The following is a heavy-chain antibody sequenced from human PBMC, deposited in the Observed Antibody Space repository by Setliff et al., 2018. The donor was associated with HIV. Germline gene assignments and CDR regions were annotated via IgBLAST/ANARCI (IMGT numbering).Heavy chain of an antibody. CDR1: GGSIGSGSHY. J-gene: IGHJ3*02. V-gene: IGHV4-61*09. CDR3: ARTSVGATGLYAFDI. Sequence: LSLTCTVSGGSIGSGSHYWSWIRQPAGKGLEWIGHIYTTGSTNYNPSLKSRVTISADTSNNQFSLRLTSMTAADTAVYYCARTSVGATGLYAFDIWG. D-gene: IGHD1-26*01. CDR2: IYTTGST.